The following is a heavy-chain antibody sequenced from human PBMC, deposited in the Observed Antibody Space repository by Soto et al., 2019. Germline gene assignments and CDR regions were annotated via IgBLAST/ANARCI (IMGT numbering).Heavy chain of an antibody. D-gene: IGHD3-22*01. CDR2: ISSSGSYT. CDR3: AKDSVQTYYYDSGP. J-gene: IGHJ5*01. Sequence: GGSLRLSCAASGFTFSSYSMNWVRQAPGKGLEWVSSISSSGSYTYYADSVKGRFTISRDNSKNTLYLQMNSLRAEDTAVYYCAKDSVQTYYYDSGPWGQGTMVTVSS. CDR1: GFTFSSYS. V-gene: IGHV3-21*04.